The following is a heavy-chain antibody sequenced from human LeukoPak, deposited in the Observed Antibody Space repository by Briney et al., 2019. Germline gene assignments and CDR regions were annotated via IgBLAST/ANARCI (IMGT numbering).Heavy chain of an antibody. CDR1: GGSISSYY. CDR2: IYYSGST. CDR3: ARFGYGNFDY. J-gene: IGHJ4*02. V-gene: IGHV4-59*01. D-gene: IGHD5-12*01. Sequence: SETLSLTCTVSGGSISSYYWSWIRQPPGKGLEWIGYIYYSGSTNYNPSLKSRVTISVDTSKNQFSLKLSTVTAADTAVYYCARFGYGNFDYWGQGTLVTVSS.